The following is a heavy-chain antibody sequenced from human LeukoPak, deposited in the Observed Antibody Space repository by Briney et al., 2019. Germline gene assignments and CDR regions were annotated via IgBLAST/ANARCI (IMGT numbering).Heavy chain of an antibody. Sequence: SETLSLTCTDSGGSIGTYYWSWIRQPPGKGLEWIGYIYYNGYTDYNPSLKSRVTISIHTSKNQFSLNLSSVTAADTAVYYCARDRHWTNDWVFDSWGQGTLVTVSS. D-gene: IGHD1/OR15-1a*01. V-gene: IGHV4-59*01. CDR3: ARDRHWTNDWVFDS. J-gene: IGHJ4*02. CDR2: IYYNGYT. CDR1: GGSIGTYY.